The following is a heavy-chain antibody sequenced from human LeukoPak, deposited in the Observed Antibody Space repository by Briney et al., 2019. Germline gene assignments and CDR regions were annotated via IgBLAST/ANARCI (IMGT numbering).Heavy chain of an antibody. CDR3: ARERPRYGSGPRGFDP. Sequence: PSETLSLTCAVYGGSFSGYYWSWIRQPPGKGLEWIGEINHSGSTNYNPSLKSRVTISVDTSKNQFSLKLSSVTAADTAVYYCARERPRYGSGPRGFDPWGQGTLVTVSS. D-gene: IGHD3-10*01. CDR2: INHSGST. CDR1: GGSFSGYY. J-gene: IGHJ5*02. V-gene: IGHV4-34*01.